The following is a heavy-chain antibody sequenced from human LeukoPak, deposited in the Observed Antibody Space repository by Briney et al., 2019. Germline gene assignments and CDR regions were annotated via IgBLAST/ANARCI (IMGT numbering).Heavy chain of an antibody. D-gene: IGHD1-26*01. J-gene: IGHJ4*02. V-gene: IGHV3-30-3*01. CDR2: ISYDGSNK. CDR1: GFTFSSYA. CDR3: TRDRREWELLGYFDY. Sequence: GRSLRLSCAASGFTFSSYAMHWVRQAPGKGLEWVAVISYDGSNKYYAGSVKGRFTISRDNSKNTLYLQMNSLRAEDTAVYYCTRDRREWELLGYFDYWGQGTLVTVSS.